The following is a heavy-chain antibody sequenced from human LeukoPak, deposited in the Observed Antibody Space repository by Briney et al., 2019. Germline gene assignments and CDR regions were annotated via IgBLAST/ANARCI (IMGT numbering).Heavy chain of an antibody. CDR3: ARSISVEGDA. D-gene: IGHD6-19*01. V-gene: IGHV3-7*01. Sequence: PGGSLRLSCAASGFAISTYWMSWLRQAPGKGPEWVAHIKQDGRETYYVDSVKGRFTISRDNARNSLWLQMNRLRGEDTAIYYCARSISVEGDAWGQGTLVTVSS. CDR1: GFAISTYW. J-gene: IGHJ5*02. CDR2: IKQDGRET.